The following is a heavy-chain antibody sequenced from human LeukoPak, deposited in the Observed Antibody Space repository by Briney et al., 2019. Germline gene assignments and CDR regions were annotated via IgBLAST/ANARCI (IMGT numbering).Heavy chain of an antibody. CDR2: ISGSGDST. CDR1: GFTVSSNY. J-gene: IGHJ4*02. Sequence: GGSLRLSCAASGFTVSSNYMSWVRQAPGKGLEWVSAISGSGDSTYYADSVKGRFTISRDNSKNTLYLQMNSLRAEDTAVYYCAKDRVLLWFGEPGGHDYWGQGTLVTVSS. CDR3: AKDRVLLWFGEPGGHDY. D-gene: IGHD3-10*01. V-gene: IGHV3-23*01.